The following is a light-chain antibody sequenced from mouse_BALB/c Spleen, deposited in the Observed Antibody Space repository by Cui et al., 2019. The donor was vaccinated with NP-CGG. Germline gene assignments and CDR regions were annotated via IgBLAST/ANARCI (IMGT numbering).Light chain of an antibody. CDR3: QQWSSSPLT. CDR2: SIS. V-gene: IGKV4-68*01. CDR1: SSVSY. J-gene: IGKJ5*01. Sequence: QIVLTKSPAILSASPGEKVTMTCSASSSVSYMYWFQQKPGSSPKFWIYSISNLASGVPARFSGSGSGTSYSLTISSVKAEDAATYYCQQWSSSPLTFGAGTKLELK.